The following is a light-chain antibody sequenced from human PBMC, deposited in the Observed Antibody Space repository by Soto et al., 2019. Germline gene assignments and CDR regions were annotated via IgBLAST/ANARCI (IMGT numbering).Light chain of an antibody. Sequence: QPVLTQPPSVSGAPGQRVTISCTGSSSNIGAGYDVHWYQQLPGTAPKLLIYGNNNRPSGVPDRFSGSKSGTSASLAITGLQAEYEADYYCQSYDSSLSGSVFGGGTKVTVL. CDR1: SSNIGAGYD. CDR3: QSYDSSLSGSV. CDR2: GNN. J-gene: IGLJ2*01. V-gene: IGLV1-40*01.